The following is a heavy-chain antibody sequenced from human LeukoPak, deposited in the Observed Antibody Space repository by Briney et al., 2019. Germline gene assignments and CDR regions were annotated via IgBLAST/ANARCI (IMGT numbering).Heavy chain of an antibody. V-gene: IGHV3-11*03. D-gene: IGHD6-19*01. Sequence: GGSLRLSCAVSGSSFAAEYMSGIRQAPGQGLEWVSYISNSGHYTNYADSVEGRFTISRDNAENSLYLQMSSLGAEDTAVYYCARSRGAGPGAYFDYWGQGTLVTVTS. J-gene: IGHJ4*02. CDR2: ISNSGHYT. CDR1: GSSFAAEY. CDR3: ARSRGAGPGAYFDY.